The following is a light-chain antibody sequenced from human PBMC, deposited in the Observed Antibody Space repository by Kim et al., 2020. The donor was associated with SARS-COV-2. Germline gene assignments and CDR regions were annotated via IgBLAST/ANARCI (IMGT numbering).Light chain of an antibody. J-gene: IGLJ1*01. Sequence: GQSVTTTCHGTGRDVGHYNYVFWYQQHPDKAPKLMIYDVTRRPSGVPDRFSGSKSGNTASLTISGLQAEDEADYYCFSYAGSNTYVFGSGTKVTVL. V-gene: IGLV2-11*03. CDR1: GRDVGHYNY. CDR3: FSYAGSNTYV. CDR2: DVT.